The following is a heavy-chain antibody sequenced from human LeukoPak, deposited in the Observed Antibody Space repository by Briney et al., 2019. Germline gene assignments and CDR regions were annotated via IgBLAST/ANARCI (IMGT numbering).Heavy chain of an antibody. J-gene: IGHJ4*02. Sequence: PGGSLRLSCAASGFTFSSYWMSWVRQAPGKGLEWVSSISSSSSYIYYADSVKGRFTISRDNAKNSLYLQMNSLRAEDTAVYYCARHYYDSSGYNTWGQGTLVTVSS. V-gene: IGHV3-21*01. CDR3: ARHYYDSSGYNT. CDR2: ISSSSSYI. D-gene: IGHD3-22*01. CDR1: GFTFSSYW.